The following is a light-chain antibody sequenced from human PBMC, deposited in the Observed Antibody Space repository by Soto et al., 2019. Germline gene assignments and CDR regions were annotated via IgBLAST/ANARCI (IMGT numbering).Light chain of an antibody. V-gene: IGKV3-20*01. CDR2: SAS. CDR1: QSLSSTY. J-gene: IGKJ1*01. Sequence: IMLTESPGTVSLSPGERATLSCGASQSLSSTYLAWYQQKPGQAPRLLIYSASSRATGIPDRFSGSGSGTDFTLTISRLEPEDFAMYYCLQYGGSPRTFGQGTKADI. CDR3: LQYGGSPRT.